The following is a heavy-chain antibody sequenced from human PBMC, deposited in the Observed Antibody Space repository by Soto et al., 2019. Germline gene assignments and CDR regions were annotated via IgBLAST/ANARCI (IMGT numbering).Heavy chain of an antibody. Sequence: QVQLVQSGAEVKKPGSSVKVSCKASGGTFSSYIISWVRQAPGQGLEWMGRIIPILGIANYAQKFQGRVTITADQPTSTAYMELSSLRSEDTAVYYCARFPQAAIVGAAYFDYWGQGTLVTVSS. D-gene: IGHD1-26*01. CDR1: GGTFSSYI. CDR3: ARFPQAAIVGAAYFDY. J-gene: IGHJ4*02. CDR2: IIPILGIA. V-gene: IGHV1-69*02.